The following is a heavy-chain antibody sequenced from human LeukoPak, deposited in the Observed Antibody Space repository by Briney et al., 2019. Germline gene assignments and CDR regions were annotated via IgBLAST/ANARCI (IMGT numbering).Heavy chain of an antibody. D-gene: IGHD4-17*01. CDR3: AINLRDFDY. CDR1: GGSISSYY. CDR2: IYYSGST. J-gene: IGHJ4*02. Sequence: SETLSLTCTVSGGSISSYYWSWIRQPPGKGLEWIGYIYYSGSTNYNPSLKSRVTISVDTSKNQFSLKLSSVTAADTAVYYCAINLRDFDYWGQGTLVTVSS. V-gene: IGHV4-59*12.